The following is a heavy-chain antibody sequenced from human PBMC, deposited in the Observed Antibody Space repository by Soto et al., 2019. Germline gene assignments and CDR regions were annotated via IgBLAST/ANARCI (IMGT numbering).Heavy chain of an antibody. CDR3: ARTAGGRVRGALDI. J-gene: IGHJ3*02. Sequence: DLEESGGGVVQPGTSLRLSCVASGFTFSSYGKHWVRQAPGKGLEWVAVIPNTENKKYYADSVKGRFTISRDNSQNTLFLQMDSLMSEDTPMYYCARTAGGRVRGALDIWGQATMVTVS. CDR1: GFTFSSYG. D-gene: IGHD6-13*01. V-gene: IGHV3-30-3*01. CDR2: IPNTENKK.